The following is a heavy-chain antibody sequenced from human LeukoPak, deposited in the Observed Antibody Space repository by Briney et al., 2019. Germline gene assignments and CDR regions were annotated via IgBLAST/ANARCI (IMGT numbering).Heavy chain of an antibody. Sequence: GGSLRLSCAASGFTFSDYYMSWIRQAPGKGLEWVSYISSRTSDTNYVDSVKGRFTISRDNAKNSLYLHMNSLRAEDTAVYYCTRVGSSGSVDYWGQGTLVTASS. J-gene: IGHJ4*02. D-gene: IGHD1-1*01. CDR2: ISSRTSDT. CDR1: GFTFSDYY. CDR3: TRVGSSGSVDY. V-gene: IGHV3-11*06.